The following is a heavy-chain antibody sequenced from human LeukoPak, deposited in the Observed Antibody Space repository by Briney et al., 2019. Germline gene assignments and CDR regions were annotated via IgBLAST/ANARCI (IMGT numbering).Heavy chain of an antibody. CDR2: IFYSGST. CDR3: AKSNGYGLVDI. D-gene: IGHD3-10*01. Sequence: SETLSLTCAVYGGSFSSYYWGWVRQPPGKCLEWIGNIFYSGSTYYSPSLKSRVTISLDTSRNQFSLKLNSVTAADTAVYYCAKSNGYGLVDIWGQGTMVTVSS. V-gene: IGHV4-34*12. J-gene: IGHJ3*02. CDR1: GGSFSSYY.